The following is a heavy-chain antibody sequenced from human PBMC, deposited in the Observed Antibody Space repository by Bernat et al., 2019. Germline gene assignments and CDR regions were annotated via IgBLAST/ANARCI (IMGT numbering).Heavy chain of an antibody. V-gene: IGHV4-38-2*01. CDR1: GYSISSDYY. CDR3: ARPISSNRHDAFDI. CDR2: IYYAAYT. J-gene: IGHJ3*02. D-gene: IGHD6-13*01. Sequence: VQLQESGPGLVKPSETLSLTCAVSGYSISSDYYWGWIRQPPGKGLEWIGSIYYAAYTYYSSALKSRVTISIDTSKNQFFLKLSSVTAADTAVYYCARPISSNRHDAFDIWGQGTTVTVSS.